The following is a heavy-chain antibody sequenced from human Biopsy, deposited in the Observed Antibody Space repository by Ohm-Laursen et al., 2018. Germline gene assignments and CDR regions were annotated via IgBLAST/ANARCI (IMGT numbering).Heavy chain of an antibody. J-gene: IGHJ4*02. Sequence: SSVKVSCKASGYTFSGYYMHWVRQAPGQGLEWMGWINPDSGVTNYAQKFQGRVTMTKDTSISTAYMELSRLGSDDTAVYYCARDKYRSWNYFDNWGQGSLVTVSS. CDR1: GYTFSGYY. D-gene: IGHD6-19*01. CDR2: INPDSGVT. CDR3: ARDKYRSWNYFDN. V-gene: IGHV1-2*02.